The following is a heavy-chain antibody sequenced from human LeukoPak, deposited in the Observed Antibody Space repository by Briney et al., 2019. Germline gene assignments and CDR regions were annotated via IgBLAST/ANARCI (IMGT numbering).Heavy chain of an antibody. Sequence: PGGSLRLSCAASGFTFSSYSMNWVRQAPGRGVEWVSSISSSSNYIYYADSVKGLFTISRDNAKNSLYLQMNSLRAEDTAVYYCARDVTGQQLGQLDYWGQGTLVTVSS. CDR3: ARDVTGQQLGQLDY. J-gene: IGHJ4*02. CDR1: GFTFSSYS. V-gene: IGHV3-21*01. D-gene: IGHD6-13*01. CDR2: ISSSSNYI.